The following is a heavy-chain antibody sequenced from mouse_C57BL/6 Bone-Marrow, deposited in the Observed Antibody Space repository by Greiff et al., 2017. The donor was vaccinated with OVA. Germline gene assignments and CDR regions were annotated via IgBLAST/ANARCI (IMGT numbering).Heavy chain of an antibody. D-gene: IGHD1-1*01. CDR1: GYTFTSYW. J-gene: IGHJ2*01. Sequence: QVQLQQPGAELVKPGASVKVSCKASGYTFTSYWMHWVKQRPGQGLEWIGRIHPSDSDTNYNQKFKGKATLTVDKSSSTAYMQLSSLTSEDSAVYYCAMPHITTVVAPYFDYWGQGTTLTVSS. CDR2: IHPSDSDT. V-gene: IGHV1-74*01. CDR3: AMPHITTVVAPYFDY.